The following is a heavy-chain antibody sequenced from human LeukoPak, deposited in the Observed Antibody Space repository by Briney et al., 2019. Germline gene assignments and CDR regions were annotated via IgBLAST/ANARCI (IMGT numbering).Heavy chain of an antibody. CDR3: ARVRYGSGSWHFDY. CDR2: IYTTGST. CDR1: GGSISSGSYS. V-gene: IGHV4-61*02. J-gene: IGHJ4*02. D-gene: IGHD3-10*01. Sequence: PSETLSLTCTVSGGSISSGSYSWSWIRQPAGKGLDWIGRIYTTGSTNYNPSLKSRVTISVDTSKNQFSLKLSSVTAADTAVYYCARVRYGSGSWHFDYWGQGTLVTVSS.